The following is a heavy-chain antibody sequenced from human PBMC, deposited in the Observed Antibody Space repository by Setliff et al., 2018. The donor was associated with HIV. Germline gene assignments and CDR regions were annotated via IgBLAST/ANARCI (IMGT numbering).Heavy chain of an antibody. CDR3: TRGGTTTTSRSFDL. Sequence: GESLKISCKASGYSSSDYWIAWVRQMPGKGLEWVGAVYPGDSDVRYSPSFQGQVTISADKSITTAYLQWTTLKAPDTAMYYCTRGGTTTTSRSFDLWGQGTLVTVS. J-gene: IGHJ3*01. D-gene: IGHD1-26*01. CDR1: GYSSSDYW. CDR2: VYPGDSDV. V-gene: IGHV5-51*01.